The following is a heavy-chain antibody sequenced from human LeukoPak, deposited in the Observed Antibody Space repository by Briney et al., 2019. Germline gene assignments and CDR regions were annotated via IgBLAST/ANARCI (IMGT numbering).Heavy chain of an antibody. CDR1: GFTFSSYA. J-gene: IGHJ4*02. D-gene: IGHD1-26*01. V-gene: IGHV3-23*01. CDR3: AKDRSSAKPNSGRLSYSYYFDY. Sequence: GGSLRLSCAASGFTFSSYAMSWVRQAPGKGLEWVSAISSSSGSTYYADSVKGRFTISRDNSKNTLYLQMNSLRAEDTAVYYCAKDRSSAKPNSGRLSYSYYFDYWGQGTLVTVSS. CDR2: ISSSSGST.